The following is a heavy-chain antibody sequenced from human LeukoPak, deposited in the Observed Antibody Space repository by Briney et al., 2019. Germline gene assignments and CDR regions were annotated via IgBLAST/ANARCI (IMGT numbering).Heavy chain of an antibody. D-gene: IGHD5-18*01. CDR3: ARWGQIWSPRPFDY. J-gene: IGHJ4*02. V-gene: IGHV4-34*01. CDR1: GGSFSGYY. CDR2: INHSGST. Sequence: SSETLSLTCAVYGGSFSGYYWSWIRQPPGMGLEWIGEINHSGSTNYNPSLKSRVTISVDTSKNQFSLKLSSVTAADTAVYYCARWGQIWSPRPFDYWGQGTLVTVSS.